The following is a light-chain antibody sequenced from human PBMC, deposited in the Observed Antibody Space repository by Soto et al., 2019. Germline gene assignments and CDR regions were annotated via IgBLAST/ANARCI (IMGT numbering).Light chain of an antibody. CDR3: LQYGSSPYT. Sequence: EIVLTQSPGTPSLSPGERATLSCRASQSVSSSYLAWYQQKPGQAPRPLIYGASSRAPGIPDRFSGSGSGTDFTLTISRLEPEDFAVYYCLQYGSSPYTFGQGTKLEIK. V-gene: IGKV3-20*01. CDR1: QSVSSSY. J-gene: IGKJ2*01. CDR2: GAS.